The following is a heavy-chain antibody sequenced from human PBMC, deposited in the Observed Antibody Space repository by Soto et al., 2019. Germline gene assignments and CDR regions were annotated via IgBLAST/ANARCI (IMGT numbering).Heavy chain of an antibody. J-gene: IGHJ6*02. Sequence: SETLSLTCTVSGGSISSSSYYWGWIRQPPGKGLEWIGSIYYSGSTYYNPSLKSRVTISVDTSKNQFSLKLSSVTAADTAVYYCARHLRRWSNSYYYYGMDVWGQGTTVTVSS. CDR1: GGSISSSSYY. CDR2: IYYSGST. CDR3: ARHLRRWSNSYYYYGMDV. D-gene: IGHD3-3*01. V-gene: IGHV4-39*01.